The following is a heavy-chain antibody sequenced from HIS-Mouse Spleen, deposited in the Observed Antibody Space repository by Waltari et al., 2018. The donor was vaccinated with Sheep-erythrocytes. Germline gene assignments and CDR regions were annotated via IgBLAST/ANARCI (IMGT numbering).Heavy chain of an antibody. D-gene: IGHD7-27*01. Sequence: QVQLQESGPGLVTPSQTLSLTCTVPGGSISSGGSYWSWIRQHPGKGLEWIGYIYYSGSTYYNPSLKSRVTISVDTSKNQFSLKLSSVTAADTAVYYCARDRLGIFGYWGQGTLVTVSS. CDR3: ARDRLGIFGY. CDR1: GGSISSGGSY. V-gene: IGHV4-31*03. J-gene: IGHJ4*02. CDR2: IYYSGST.